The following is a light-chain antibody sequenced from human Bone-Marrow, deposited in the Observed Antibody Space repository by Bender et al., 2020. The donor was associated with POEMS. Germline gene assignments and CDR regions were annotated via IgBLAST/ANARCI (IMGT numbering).Light chain of an antibody. Sequence: QSALTQPASMSGSPGQSITISCTGTSSDVGSDNLVSWYQQHPGKAPKLMIYEDSKRPSGVSNRFSGSKSGNTASLTISGLQAEDEADYYCCTFAGSSTLYVFGAGTKVTVL. V-gene: IGLV2-23*01. J-gene: IGLJ1*01. CDR3: CTFAGSSTLYV. CDR1: SSDVGSDNL. CDR2: EDS.